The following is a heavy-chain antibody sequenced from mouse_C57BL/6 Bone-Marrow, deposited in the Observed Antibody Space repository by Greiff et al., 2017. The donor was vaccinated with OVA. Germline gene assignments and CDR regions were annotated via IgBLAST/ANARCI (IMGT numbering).Heavy chain of an antibody. CDR3: ARRGSMDY. V-gene: IGHV1-82*01. CDR1: GYAFSRSW. Sequence: VQLQQSGPELVKPGASVKISCTASGYAFSRSWLNWVKQRPGKGLEWIGRIYPGDGDTNYNGKFKGQATLTADKSSSTAYMQLSSLTSEDSAVYFCARRGSMDYWGQGTSVTVSS. J-gene: IGHJ4*01. CDR2: IYPGDGDT. D-gene: IGHD3-1*01.